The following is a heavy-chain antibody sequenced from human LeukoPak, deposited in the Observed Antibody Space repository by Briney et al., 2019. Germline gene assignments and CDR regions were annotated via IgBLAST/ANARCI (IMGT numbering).Heavy chain of an antibody. CDR1: GFTFSTHA. D-gene: IGHD6-13*01. Sequence: HGVSLRLSCAASGFTFSTHAMSWVRQAPGKGLEWVSDISASGGSTYYADSVKGRFTVSRDNSKNTVYLQMSSLRADDTALYYCAKGPRQQLVTRFDNWGQGTLVTVSA. V-gene: IGHV3-23*01. J-gene: IGHJ4*02. CDR3: AKGPRQQLVTRFDN. CDR2: ISASGGST.